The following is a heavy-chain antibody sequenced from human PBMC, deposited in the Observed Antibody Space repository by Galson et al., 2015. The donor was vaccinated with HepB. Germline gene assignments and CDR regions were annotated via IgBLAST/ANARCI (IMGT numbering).Heavy chain of an antibody. CDR2: IDPSDSYT. Sequence: QSGAEVKKPGDSLRISCRGSGYSLPTYWISWVRQMPGKGLEWMGRIDPSDSYTNYSPSFQGHVTISADKSISTAYLQWSSLKASDTAMYYCARFSPTAVDPWGQGTLVTVSS. J-gene: IGHJ5*02. V-gene: IGHV5-10-1*01. CDR3: ARFSPTAVDP. CDR1: GYSLPTYW. D-gene: IGHD5-18*01.